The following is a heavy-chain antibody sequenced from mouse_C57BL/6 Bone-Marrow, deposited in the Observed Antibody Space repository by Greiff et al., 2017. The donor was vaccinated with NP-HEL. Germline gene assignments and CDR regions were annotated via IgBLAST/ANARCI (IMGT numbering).Heavy chain of an antibody. Sequence: EVQLQESGGDLVKPGGSLKLSCAASGFTFSSYGMSWVRQTPDKRLEWVATISSGGSYTYYPDSVKGRFTISRDNAKNTLYLQMSSLKSEDTAMYYCARVLYGSSYVGYYFDYWGQGTTLTVSS. CDR1: GFTFSSYG. CDR3: ARVLYGSSYVGYYFDY. J-gene: IGHJ2*01. D-gene: IGHD1-1*01. CDR2: ISSGGSYT. V-gene: IGHV5-6*01.